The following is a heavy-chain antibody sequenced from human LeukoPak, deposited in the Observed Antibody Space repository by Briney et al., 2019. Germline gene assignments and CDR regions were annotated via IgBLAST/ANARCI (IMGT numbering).Heavy chain of an antibody. J-gene: IGHJ6*03. CDR1: SGSISSHY. CDR2: IYTSGST. D-gene: IGHD3-10*01. CDR3: ARRPLYYGSGSYYLDV. V-gene: IGHV4-4*09. Sequence: SETLSLTCTVSSGSISSHYWSWIRQPPGKGLEWIGYIYTSGSTNYNPSLKSRVTISVDTSKNQFSLKLSSVTAADTAVYYCARRPLYYGSGSYYLDVWGKGTTVTVSS.